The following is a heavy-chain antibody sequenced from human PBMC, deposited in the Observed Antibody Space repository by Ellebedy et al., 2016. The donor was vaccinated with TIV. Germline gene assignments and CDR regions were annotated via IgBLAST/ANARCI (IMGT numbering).Heavy chain of an antibody. CDR3: AKDKEENWNDGAFDY. V-gene: IGHV3-23*01. Sequence: GESLKISCAASGFTFSSYAMSWVRQAPGKGLEWVSAISGSGGSTYYADSVKGRFTISRDNSKNTLYLQMNSLRAEDTAVYYCAKDKEENWNDGAFDYWGQGTLVTVSS. CDR1: GFTFSSYA. CDR2: ISGSGGST. D-gene: IGHD1-1*01. J-gene: IGHJ4*02.